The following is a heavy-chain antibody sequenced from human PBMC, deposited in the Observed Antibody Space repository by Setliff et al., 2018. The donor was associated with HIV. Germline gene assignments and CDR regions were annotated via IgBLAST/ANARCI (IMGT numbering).Heavy chain of an antibody. CDR2: IFYSGST. D-gene: IGHD2-21*02. J-gene: IGHJ4*02. CDR3: ATLDPSGGNFLAY. CDR1: GASISSDY. Sequence: PSETLSLTCSVSGASISSDYWSWIRQPPGKGLEWIGHIFYSGSTNYNFSLKSRVTISLDTSKMQFSLHLTSVTAADTAVYYCATLDPSGGNFLAYWGQGTLVTVSS. V-gene: IGHV4-59*08.